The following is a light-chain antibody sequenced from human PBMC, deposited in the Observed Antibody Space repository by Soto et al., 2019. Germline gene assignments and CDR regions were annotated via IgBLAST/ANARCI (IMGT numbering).Light chain of an antibody. CDR2: KAS. Sequence: DIQMTQSPSTLSASVGDRVTITCRASQSINTWLAWYQQKPGKAPKLLIYKASSLGSGVPSRFSGSGSVTDFTLTISCRQPDDFAIYYCQQYNSHSSYTFGQGTKLEIK. V-gene: IGKV1-5*03. CDR1: QSINTW. J-gene: IGKJ2*01. CDR3: QQYNSHSSYT.